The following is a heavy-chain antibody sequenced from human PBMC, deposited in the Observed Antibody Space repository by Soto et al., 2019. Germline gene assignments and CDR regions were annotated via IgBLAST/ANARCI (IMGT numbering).Heavy chain of an antibody. V-gene: IGHV3-48*03. Sequence: PGGSLRLSCAASGFSFSSYETNWVRQAPGKGLEWVSYISSSGSTIYYADSVKGRFTISRDNAKNSLYLQMNSLRAEDTAVYYCARDQDYNYGMDVWGQGTTVTVSS. CDR1: GFSFSSYE. CDR2: ISSSGSTI. CDR3: ARDQDYNYGMDV. J-gene: IGHJ6*02.